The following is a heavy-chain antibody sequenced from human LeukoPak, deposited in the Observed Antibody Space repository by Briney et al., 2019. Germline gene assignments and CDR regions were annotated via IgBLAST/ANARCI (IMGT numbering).Heavy chain of an antibody. V-gene: IGHV4-4*07. CDR2: IYTTGRT. CDR3: ARGGYTISSYIFDY. J-gene: IGHJ4*02. CDR1: GGSISSYW. Sequence: SETLSLTCSVSGGSISSYWWSWIRQPAGKGLEFIGRIYTTGRTNYNPSLKSRVSMSVDASKNKFSLELRSVTAADTAVYFCARGGYTISSYIFDYWGQGALVTVSS. D-gene: IGHD3-16*02.